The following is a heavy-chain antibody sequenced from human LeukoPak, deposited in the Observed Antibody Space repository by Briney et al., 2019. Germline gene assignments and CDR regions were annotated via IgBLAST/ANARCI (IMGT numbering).Heavy chain of an antibody. D-gene: IGHD4-17*01. Sequence: GGSLRLSCAASGFTFSDDWMTWVRQAPGKGLEWVATISNDESHRHYADSVRGRFTISRDNAEKSLYLQMNSLRAEDTAVYYCARARTTRGFDYWGQGTLVTVSS. CDR1: GFTFSDDW. J-gene: IGHJ4*02. V-gene: IGHV3-7*01. CDR2: ISNDESHR. CDR3: ARARTTRGFDY.